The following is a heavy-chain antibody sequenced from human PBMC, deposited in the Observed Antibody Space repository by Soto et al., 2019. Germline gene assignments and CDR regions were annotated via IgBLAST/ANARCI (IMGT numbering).Heavy chain of an antibody. Sequence: PSETLSLTCAVYGGSFSGSYWSWIRQPPGKGLEWIGEINHSGSTNYNPSLKSRVTISVDTSKNQFSLKLSSVTAADTAVYYCARVNYDSSAYPDYWGQGTLVTVSS. CDR3: ARVNYDSSAYPDY. CDR1: GGSFSGSY. CDR2: INHSGST. V-gene: IGHV4-34*01. D-gene: IGHD3-22*01. J-gene: IGHJ4*02.